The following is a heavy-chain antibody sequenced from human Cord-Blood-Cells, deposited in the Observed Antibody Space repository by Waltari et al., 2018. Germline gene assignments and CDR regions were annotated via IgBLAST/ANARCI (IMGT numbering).Heavy chain of an antibody. CDR3: AKTGGDY. CDR1: GFTFSSYG. Sequence: QVQLVESGGGVVQPGRSLRLSCAASGFTFSSYGMHWVRQAPAKGLEWVAVISYDGSNKYYADSVKGRFTISRDNSKNTLYLQMNSLRAEDTAVYYCAKTGGDYWGQGTLVTVSS. D-gene: IGHD1-26*01. CDR2: ISYDGSNK. J-gene: IGHJ4*02. V-gene: IGHV3-30*18.